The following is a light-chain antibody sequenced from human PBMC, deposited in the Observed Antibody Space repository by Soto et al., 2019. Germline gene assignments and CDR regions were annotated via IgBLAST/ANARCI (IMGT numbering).Light chain of an antibody. CDR3: SSYSSSSTLYV. J-gene: IGLJ1*01. CDR2: DVS. V-gene: IGLV2-14*01. CDR1: SSDVGGYNY. Sequence: QSALTQPASVSGSPGQSITISCTGTSSDVGGYNYVSWYQQHPGKAPKLMIYDVSNRPSGVSNRFSGSKSGSTASLTTSGLQAEDEDDYYCSSYSSSSTLYVFGAGTKLTVL.